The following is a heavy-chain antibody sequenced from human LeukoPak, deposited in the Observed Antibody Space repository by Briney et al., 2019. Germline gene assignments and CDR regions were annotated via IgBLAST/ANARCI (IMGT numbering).Heavy chain of an antibody. Sequence: SETLSLTCTVSGGSISSSSYYWGWIRQPPGKGLEWIGSIYYSGSTYYNPSLKSRVTISVDTSKNQFSLKLSSVTAADTAVYYCARHGTGKWLVLFDYWGQGTLVTVSS. CDR1: GGSISSSSYY. D-gene: IGHD6-19*01. CDR3: ARHGTGKWLVLFDY. CDR2: IYYSGST. V-gene: IGHV4-39*01. J-gene: IGHJ4*02.